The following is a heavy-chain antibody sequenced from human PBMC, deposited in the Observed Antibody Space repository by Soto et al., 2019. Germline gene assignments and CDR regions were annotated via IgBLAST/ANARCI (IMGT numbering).Heavy chain of an antibody. CDR3: AKDRLGQYCSGGSCYVDAFDI. V-gene: IGHV3-23*01. CDR1: GFTFSSYA. J-gene: IGHJ3*02. D-gene: IGHD2-15*01. Sequence: GGSLRLSCAASGFTFSSYAMSWVRQAPGKGLEWVSAISGSGGSTYYADSVKGRFTISRDNSKNTLYLQMNSLRAEDTAVYYCAKDRLGQYCSGGSCYVDAFDIWGQGTMVTVSS. CDR2: ISGSGGST.